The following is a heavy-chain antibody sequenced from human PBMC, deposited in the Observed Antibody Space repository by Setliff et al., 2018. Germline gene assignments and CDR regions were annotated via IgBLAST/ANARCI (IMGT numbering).Heavy chain of an antibody. V-gene: IGHV1-18*01. CDR3: ARGSAKMVALPTANYFDP. D-gene: IGHD2-2*01. CDR1: GYSFTNYG. Sequence: ASVKVSCKAFGYSFTNYGLNWVRQAPGQGLEWMGWISGYDDNTNYAQHLQGRVTMTTDTSTSTAYMELRSLTSADTAVYYCARGSAKMVALPTANYFDPRGQGTPVTVSS. CDR2: ISGYDDNT. J-gene: IGHJ5*02.